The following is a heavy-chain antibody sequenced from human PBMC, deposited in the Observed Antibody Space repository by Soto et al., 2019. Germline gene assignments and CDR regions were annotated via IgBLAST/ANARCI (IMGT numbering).Heavy chain of an antibody. J-gene: IGHJ4*02. V-gene: IGHV4-31*03. CDR2: IYNSGTT. Sequence: QVQLQESGPGLVRPSQTLSLTCTVSGDSIRSGTYSWTWIRQHPGKGLEWIGVIYNSGTTYYYPSLKSRVNISSDTSKNQFSLKMSSVTAADTAIYYCARDSSWRGYCDLWGQGTLVTVSS. CDR3: ARDSSWRGYCDL. CDR1: GDSIRSGTYS. D-gene: IGHD3-3*01.